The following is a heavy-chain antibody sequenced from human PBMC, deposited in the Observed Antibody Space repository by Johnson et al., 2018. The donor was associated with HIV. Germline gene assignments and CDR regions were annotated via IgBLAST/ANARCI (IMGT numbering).Heavy chain of an antibody. CDR1: GFTFSSYA. Sequence: VESGGGVVQPGGSLRLSCAASGFTFSSYAMSWVRQAPGKGLEWVSGIVGSGGSTYYADSVKGRFTISRDNSKNTLYLQLNSLRAEDTAVYYCARVEPIRRAIDAFDIWGQGTMVTVSS. V-gene: IGHV3-23*04. CDR3: ARVEPIRRAIDAFDI. J-gene: IGHJ3*02. CDR2: IVGSGGST.